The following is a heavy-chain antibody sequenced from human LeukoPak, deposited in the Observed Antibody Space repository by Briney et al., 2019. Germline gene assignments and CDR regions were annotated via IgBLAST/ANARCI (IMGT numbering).Heavy chain of an antibody. CDR3: ARETLGFGEST. J-gene: IGHJ4*02. D-gene: IGHD3-10*01. V-gene: IGHV4-39*07. CDR2: IYYSGST. CDR1: GGSISSSSYY. Sequence: SETLSLTCTVSGGSISSSSYYWGWIRQPPGKGLEWIGSIYYSGSTYYNPSLKSRVTISVDTSKNQFSLKLSSVTAADTAVYYCARETLGFGESTWSQGTLVTVSS.